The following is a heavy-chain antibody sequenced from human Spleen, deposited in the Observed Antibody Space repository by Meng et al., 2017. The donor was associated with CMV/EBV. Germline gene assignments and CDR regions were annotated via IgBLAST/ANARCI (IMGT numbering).Heavy chain of an antibody. D-gene: IGHD3-10*01. Sequence: GSLRLSCTVSGYSISSTYSWGWIRQPPGKGLEWIGTFYHSGSTYYNPSLKSRVSISVDTSKNHFSLRLSSVTAADTAVYYCARGLGFGADNWFDPWGQGTLVTVSS. CDR3: ARGLGFGADNWFDP. V-gene: IGHV4-38-2*02. CDR1: GYSISSTYS. CDR2: FYHSGST. J-gene: IGHJ5*02.